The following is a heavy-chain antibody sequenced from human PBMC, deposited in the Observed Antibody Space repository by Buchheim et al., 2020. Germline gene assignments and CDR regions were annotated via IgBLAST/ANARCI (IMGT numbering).Heavy chain of an antibody. CDR2: IRYDGSNK. CDR3: AKDKFRRWLQLSYFDY. V-gene: IGHV3-30*02. D-gene: IGHD5-24*01. Sequence: QVQLVESGGGVVQPGRSLRLSCAASGFTFSSYGMHWVRQAPGKGLEWVAFIRYDGSNKYYEDSVKGRFTISRDNSKNTLYPQMNSLRAEDTAVYYCAKDKFRRWLQLSYFDYWGQGTL. CDR1: GFTFSSYG. J-gene: IGHJ4*02.